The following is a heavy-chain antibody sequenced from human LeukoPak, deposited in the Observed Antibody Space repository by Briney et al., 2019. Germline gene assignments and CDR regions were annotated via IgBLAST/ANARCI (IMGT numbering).Heavy chain of an antibody. D-gene: IGHD5-18*01. CDR1: GGSISSYY. J-gene: IGHJ4*02. Sequence: SETLSLTCTVSGGSISSYYWSWIRQPPGKGLEWIGYIYYSGSTNYNPSLKSRVTISVDTSKNQFSLKLGSVTAADTAVYYCARDRGYTDYWGQGTLVTVSS. V-gene: IGHV4-59*01. CDR2: IYYSGST. CDR3: ARDRGYTDY.